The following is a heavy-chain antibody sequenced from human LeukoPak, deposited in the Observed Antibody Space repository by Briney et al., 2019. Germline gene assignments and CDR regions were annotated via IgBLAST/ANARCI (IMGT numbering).Heavy chain of an antibody. V-gene: IGHV1-46*01. CDR1: GYTFTSHY. J-gene: IGHJ4*02. Sequence: ASVEVSCKASGYTFTSHYMHWVRQAPGQGLEWMGIINPSGVTTIYAQKFQGRVTVTRDTSTSTVYMELSSLRSEDTAVYYCARDLGGRSGSLDYWGQGTLVTVSS. CDR3: ARDLGGRSGSLDY. D-gene: IGHD3-22*01. CDR2: INPSGVTT.